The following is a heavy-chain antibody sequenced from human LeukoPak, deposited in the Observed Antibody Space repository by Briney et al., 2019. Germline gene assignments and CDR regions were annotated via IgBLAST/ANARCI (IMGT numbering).Heavy chain of an antibody. CDR3: ARVAIWFGELLLFDY. Sequence: ASVKVSCKASGYTFTSYAMHWVRQAPGQRLKWMGWINAGNGNTKYSQKFQGRVTITRDTSASTAYMELSSLRSEDTAVYYCARVAIWFGELLLFDYWGQGTLVTVSS. CDR2: INAGNGNT. CDR1: GYTFTSYA. D-gene: IGHD3-10*01. J-gene: IGHJ4*02. V-gene: IGHV1-3*01.